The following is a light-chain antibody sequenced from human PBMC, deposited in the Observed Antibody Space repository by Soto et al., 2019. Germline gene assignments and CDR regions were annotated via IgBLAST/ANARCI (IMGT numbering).Light chain of an antibody. Sequence: DIQMTQSPSTLSASFGDRVTITCRASQSITNWLAWYQQKPGKTPKLLIYDASSLESGVPSRFSGSGSGTDFTLTISCLQSEDFATYYCQQYYSYPLTFGGGTKVDIK. CDR1: QSITNW. V-gene: IGKV1-5*01. J-gene: IGKJ4*01. CDR2: DAS. CDR3: QQYYSYPLT.